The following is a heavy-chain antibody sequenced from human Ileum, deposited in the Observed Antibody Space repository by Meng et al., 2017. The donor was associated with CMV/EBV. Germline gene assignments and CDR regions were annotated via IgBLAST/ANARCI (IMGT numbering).Heavy chain of an antibody. CDR2: IKQDGSLT. J-gene: IGHJ4*02. CDR3: ARDCPRQLGHDC. Sequence: GGPLRLSCAAPGFIFSNYWMSWVRQVPGKGLEWVANIKQDGSLTNYLASVKGRFTISRDNAKNSFCLQMNSLRGEDTAIYYCARDCPRQLGHDCWGQGTLVTVSS. CDR1: GFIFSNYW. V-gene: IGHV3-7*01. D-gene: IGHD6-6*01.